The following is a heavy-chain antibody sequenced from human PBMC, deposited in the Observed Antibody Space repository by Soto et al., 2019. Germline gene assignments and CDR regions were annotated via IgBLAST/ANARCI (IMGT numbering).Heavy chain of an antibody. V-gene: IGHV5-51*01. Sequence: PGESLKISCKGSGYSFTSYWIGWVRQMPGKGLEWMGIIYPGDSDTRYSPSFQGQVTISADKSISTAYLQWSSLKASDTAMYYCAILGSGAARPQADYYYYMDVWGKGTTVTVSS. J-gene: IGHJ6*03. CDR2: IYPGDSDT. D-gene: IGHD6-6*01. CDR1: GYSFTSYW. CDR3: AILGSGAARPQADYYYYMDV.